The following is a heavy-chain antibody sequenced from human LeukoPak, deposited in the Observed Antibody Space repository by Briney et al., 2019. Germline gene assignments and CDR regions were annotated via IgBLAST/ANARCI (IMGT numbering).Heavy chain of an antibody. CDR1: GYTFTSYD. D-gene: IGHD6-13*01. CDR3: ARGEAPLGSSSWGA. V-gene: IGHV1-8*01. Sequence: ASVKVSCKASGYTFTSYDINWVRQAPGQGLEWMGWMNPNSGNTGYAQKFQGRVTMTRNTSISTAYMELSSLRSEDTAVYYCARGEAPLGSSSWGAWGQGTLVTVSS. CDR2: MNPNSGNT. J-gene: IGHJ4*02.